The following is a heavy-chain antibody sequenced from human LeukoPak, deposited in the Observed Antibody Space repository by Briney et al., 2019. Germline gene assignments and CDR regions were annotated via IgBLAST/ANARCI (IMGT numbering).Heavy chain of an antibody. V-gene: IGHV4-39*07. D-gene: IGHD1/OR15-1a*01. CDR2: IYYSGST. CDR1: GGSISSSSYY. J-gene: IGHJ4*02. Sequence: SETLSLTCTVSGGSISSSSYYWGWIRQPPGKGLEWIGSIYYSGSTYYNPSLKSRVTISVDTSKNQFSLKLSSVTAADTAVYYCARETGTVDYWGQGTLVTVSS. CDR3: ARETGTVDY.